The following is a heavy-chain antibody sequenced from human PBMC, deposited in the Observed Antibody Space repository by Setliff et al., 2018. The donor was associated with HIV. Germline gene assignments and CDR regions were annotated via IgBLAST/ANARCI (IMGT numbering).Heavy chain of an antibody. J-gene: IGHJ3*02. D-gene: IGHD3-10*01. CDR3: AREAGRRNDAFDI. V-gene: IGHV4-38-2*02. CDR1: GYSISSGYY. CDR2: IYHSGST. Sequence: SETLSLTCTVSGYSISSGYYWGWIRQPPGKGLEWIGSIYHSGSTYYNPSLKSRVTISVDTSKNQFSLKLSSVTAADTAVYYCAREAGRRNDAFDIWGQGTMVT.